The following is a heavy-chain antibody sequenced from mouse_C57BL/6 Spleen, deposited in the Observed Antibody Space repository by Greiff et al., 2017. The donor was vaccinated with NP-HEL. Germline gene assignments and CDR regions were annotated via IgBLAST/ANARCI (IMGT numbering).Heavy chain of an antibody. CDR2: ISSGGDYI. CDR3: TRAMGGLITTVVATYYYAMDY. Sequence: EVKLVESGEGLVKPGGSLKLSCAASGFTFSSYAMSWVRQTPEKRLEWVAYISSGGDYIYYADTVKGRFTISRDNARNTLYLQMSSLKSEDTAMYYCTRAMGGLITTVVATYYYAMDYWGQGTSVTVSS. J-gene: IGHJ4*01. CDR1: GFTFSSYA. D-gene: IGHD1-1*01. V-gene: IGHV5-9-1*02.